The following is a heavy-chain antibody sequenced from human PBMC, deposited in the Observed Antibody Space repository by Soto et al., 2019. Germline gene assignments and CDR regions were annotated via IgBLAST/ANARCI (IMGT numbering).Heavy chain of an antibody. CDR1: GFTFSSYA. Sequence: PGGSLRLSCAASGFTFSSYAMSWVRQAPGKGLEWVSAISGSGGSTYYADSVKGRFTISRDNSKNTLYLQMNSLRAEDTAVYYCAIQPGGIQLWLFLYWGQGTLVTVSS. CDR3: AIQPGGIQLWLFLY. CDR2: ISGSGGST. D-gene: IGHD5-18*01. J-gene: IGHJ4*02. V-gene: IGHV3-23*01.